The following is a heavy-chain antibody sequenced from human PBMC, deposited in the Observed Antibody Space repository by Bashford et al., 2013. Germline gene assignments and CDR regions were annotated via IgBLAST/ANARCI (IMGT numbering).Heavy chain of an antibody. V-gene: IGHV3-33*06. CDR3: AKHRGWNPPYYYYGMDV. D-gene: IGHD1-1*01. CDR2: IWYDGSNK. Sequence: VRQAPGKGLQWVAVIWYDGSNKYYADSVKGRFTISRDNSKNTLFLQMNSLRAEDTAVYYCAKHRGWNPPYYYYGMDVWGQGTTVTVSS. J-gene: IGHJ6*02.